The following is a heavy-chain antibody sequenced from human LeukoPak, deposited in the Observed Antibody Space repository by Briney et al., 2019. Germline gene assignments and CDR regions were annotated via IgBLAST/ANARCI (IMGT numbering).Heavy chain of an antibody. D-gene: IGHD3-22*01. V-gene: IGHV3-43*01. CDR1: GFRFDEYS. CDR3: AKTRLNMIVAPGDPDYMDV. Sequence: GGSLRLSCVASGFRFDEYSMNWVRQAPGKGLEWVSFISWHGATTYYGDSVKGRFTISRDNSKNSLYLHMKSLKTEDTALYYCAKTRLNMIVAPGDPDYMDVWGKGTTVTVSS. J-gene: IGHJ6*03. CDR2: ISWHGATT.